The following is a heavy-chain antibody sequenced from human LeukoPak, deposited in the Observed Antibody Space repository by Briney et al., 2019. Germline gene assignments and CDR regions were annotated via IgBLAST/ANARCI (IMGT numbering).Heavy chain of an antibody. CDR3: ARQRATTPFDY. Sequence: SETLSLTCTVSGGSISSSSYYWGWIRQPPGKGLEWIGSIYYSGSTYYNPSLKSRVTISVDTSKNQFSLKLSSVTAADTAVYYCARQRATTPFDYWGQGTLVTVSS. CDR2: IYYSGST. D-gene: IGHD5-24*01. J-gene: IGHJ4*02. CDR1: GGSISSSSYY. V-gene: IGHV4-39*01.